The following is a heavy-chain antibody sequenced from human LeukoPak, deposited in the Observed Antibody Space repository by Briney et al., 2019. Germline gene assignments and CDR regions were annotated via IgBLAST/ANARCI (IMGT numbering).Heavy chain of an antibody. CDR1: GLTFSSYG. Sequence: GRSLRPSCAAAGLTFSSYGMHWVRQSPGKGLEWGAVISYDGSNKYYADSVKGRFTISRDNSKNTLYLQMNSLRAEDTAVYYCARDRGELGPLDYWGQGTLVTVSS. D-gene: IGHD7-27*01. J-gene: IGHJ4*02. CDR3: ARDRGELGPLDY. V-gene: IGHV3-30*04. CDR2: ISYDGSNK.